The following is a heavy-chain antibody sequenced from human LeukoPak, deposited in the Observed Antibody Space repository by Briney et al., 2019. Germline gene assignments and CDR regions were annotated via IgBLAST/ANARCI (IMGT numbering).Heavy chain of an antibody. CDR1: GFTFSSYG. CDR2: IRHDESNK. J-gene: IGHJ6*03. CDR3: AKQMVERQQDYYMDV. D-gene: IGHD2-15*01. Sequence: GGSLRLACVASGFTFSSYGMHWVRQAPGKGLEWVAFIRHDESNKFYADSAKGRFTISRDNSKNTLYLQMSSLRAEDTALYYCAKQMVERQQDYYMDVWGKGTSVTVSS. V-gene: IGHV3-30*02.